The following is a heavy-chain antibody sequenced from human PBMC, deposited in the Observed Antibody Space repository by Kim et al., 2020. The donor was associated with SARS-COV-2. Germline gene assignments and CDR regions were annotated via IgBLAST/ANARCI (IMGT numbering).Heavy chain of an antibody. J-gene: IGHJ6*02. V-gene: IGHV4-4*02. CDR1: GGSISSSNW. D-gene: IGHD2-21*01. CDR2: IYHSGST. Sequence: SETLSLTCAVSGGSISSSNWWSWVRQPPGKGLEWIGEIYHSGSTNYNPSLKSRVTISVDKSKNQFSLKLSSVTAADTAVYYCARALMGDTDYYGMDVWGQGTTVTVSS. CDR3: ARALMGDTDYYGMDV.